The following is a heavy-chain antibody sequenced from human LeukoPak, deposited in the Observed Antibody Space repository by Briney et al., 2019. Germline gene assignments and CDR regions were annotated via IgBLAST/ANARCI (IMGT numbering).Heavy chain of an antibody. Sequence: GGSLRLSCAASGFTFGSYSMNWVRQAPGKGLEWVSYIRSSSSTVYYAGSVKGRFTISRDNAKNSLYLQMNSLRAEDTAVYYCARDREIWLPHNWFDPWGQGTLVTVSS. CDR2: IRSSSSTV. J-gene: IGHJ5*02. CDR3: ARDREIWLPHNWFDP. CDR1: GFTFGSYS. D-gene: IGHD5-24*01. V-gene: IGHV3-48*01.